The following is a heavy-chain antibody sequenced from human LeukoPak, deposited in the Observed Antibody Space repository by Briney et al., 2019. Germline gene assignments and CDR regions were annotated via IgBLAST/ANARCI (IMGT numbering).Heavy chain of an antibody. CDR2: IKQDGSEK. V-gene: IGHV3-7*04. CDR3: ARGTIAAAGYYYFDY. D-gene: IGHD6-13*01. J-gene: IGHJ4*02. CDR1: GFTFSSYS. Sequence: GGSLRLSCAASGFTFSSYSMSWVRQAPGKGLEWVANIKQDGSEKYYVDSVKGRFTISRDNAKNSLYLQMNSLRAEDTAVYYCARGTIAAAGYYYFDYWGQGTQVTVSS.